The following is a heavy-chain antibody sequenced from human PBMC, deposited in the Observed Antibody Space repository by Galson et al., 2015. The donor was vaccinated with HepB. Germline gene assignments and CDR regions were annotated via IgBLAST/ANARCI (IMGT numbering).Heavy chain of an antibody. CDR3: ATRGGKDGYNSRYYYYYYMDV. Sequence: VKVSCKVSGYTFTDYYMHWVQQAPGKGLEWMGLVDPEDGETIYAEKFQGRVTITADTSTDTAYMELSSLRSEDTAVYYCATRGGKDGYNSRYYYYYYMDVWGKGTTVTVSS. V-gene: IGHV1-69-2*01. D-gene: IGHD5-24*01. J-gene: IGHJ6*03. CDR2: VDPEDGET. CDR1: GYTFTDYY.